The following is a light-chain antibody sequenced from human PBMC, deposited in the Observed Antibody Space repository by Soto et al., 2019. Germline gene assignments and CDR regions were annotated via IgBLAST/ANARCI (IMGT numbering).Light chain of an antibody. CDR1: QSLVHSDGNTY. CDR2: RVS. V-gene: IGKV2-24*01. Sequence: IVMTQTPLSSPVALGQPASISCRSSQSLVHSDGNTYLSWLQQRPGQPPRLLISRVSERFSGVPDRLSGSVARTDVTLKISRVEAEDVGVYYCLQVTQFPPTFGQGTKVEIK. J-gene: IGKJ1*01. CDR3: LQVTQFPPT.